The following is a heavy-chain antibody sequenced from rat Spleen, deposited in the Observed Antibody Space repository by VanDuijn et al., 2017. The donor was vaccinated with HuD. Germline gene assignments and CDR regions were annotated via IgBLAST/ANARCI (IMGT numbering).Heavy chain of an antibody. CDR1: GFTFSNYD. J-gene: IGHJ4*01. V-gene: IGHV5-25*01. CDR2: ISPSGGST. CDR3: ARHHYDGYYHGPVLGIMDA. Sequence: EVQLVESGGGLVQPGRSLKLSCAASGFTFSNYDMTWVRQAPTKGLEWVASISPSGGSTYYRDSVKGRFTVSRDNAKSTLYLQMDSLRSEDTATYYCARHHYDGYYHGPVLGIMDAWGQGASVTVSS. D-gene: IGHD1-12*03.